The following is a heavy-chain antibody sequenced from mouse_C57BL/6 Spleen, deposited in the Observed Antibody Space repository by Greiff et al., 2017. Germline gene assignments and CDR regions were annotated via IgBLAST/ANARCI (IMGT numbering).Heavy chain of an antibody. CDR3: ARAVVTAAWFAY. D-gene: IGHD2-1*01. Sequence: EVKLMESGPGLVKPSQSLSLTCTVTGYSITSGYDWHWNRHFPGNKLEWMGYISYSGSTNYNPSHKSRISITHDTSKNHFFLKFTSVTTEDTATYDAARAVVTAAWFAYWGQGTLVTVSA. CDR2: ISYSGST. J-gene: IGHJ3*01. V-gene: IGHV3-1*01. CDR1: GYSITSGYD.